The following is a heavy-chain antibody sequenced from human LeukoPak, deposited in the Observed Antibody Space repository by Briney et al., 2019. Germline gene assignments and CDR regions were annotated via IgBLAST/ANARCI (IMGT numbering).Heavy chain of an antibody. D-gene: IGHD3-22*01. CDR1: GGSFSGYY. J-gene: IGHJ5*02. CDR2: INHSGST. V-gene: IGHV4-34*01. CDR3: ARDSSGYNRGWFDP. Sequence: SETLSLTCAVYGGSFSGYYWSWIRQPPGKGLEWIGEINHSGSTNYNPSLKSRVTISVDTSKNQFSLKLSSVTAADTAVYYCARDSSGYNRGWFDPWGQGTLVTVSS.